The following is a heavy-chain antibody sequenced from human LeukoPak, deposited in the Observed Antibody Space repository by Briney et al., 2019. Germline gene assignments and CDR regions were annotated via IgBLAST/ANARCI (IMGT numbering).Heavy chain of an antibody. J-gene: IGHJ6*02. CDR1: GYGFTSYW. D-gene: IGHD4-11*01. V-gene: IGHV5-51*01. CDR2: IYPGDSDT. CDR3: ARRGYSNYVHYYGMDV. Sequence: GESLKISRTGSGYGFTSYWIGWVRQIPGKGLEWMGLIYPGDSDTRYSPSSQGQGTISADKSISTAYLQWSSLKASDTAMYYCARRGYSNYVHYYGMDVWGQGTTVTVSS.